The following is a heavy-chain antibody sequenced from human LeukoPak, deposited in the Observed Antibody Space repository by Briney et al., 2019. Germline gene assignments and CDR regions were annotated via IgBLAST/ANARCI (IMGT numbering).Heavy chain of an antibody. CDR1: GGSFSGYY. CDR3: ARGQDVLDTAMVTYYFDY. J-gene: IGHJ4*02. D-gene: IGHD5-18*01. CDR2: INHSGST. Sequence: SETLSLTCAVYGGSFSGYYWSWIRQPPGKGLEWIGEINHSGSTNYNPSLKSRVTISVDTSKNQFSLKLSSVTAADTAVYYCARGQDVLDTAMVTYYFDYWGQGTLVTVSS. V-gene: IGHV4-34*01.